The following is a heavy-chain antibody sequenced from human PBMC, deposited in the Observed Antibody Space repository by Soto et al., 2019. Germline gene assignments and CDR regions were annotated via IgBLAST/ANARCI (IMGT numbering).Heavy chain of an antibody. CDR1: GFTFSSYA. Sequence: DVQLLESGGGLVQPGGSLRLSCAASGFTFSSYAMSWVRQAPGTGLEWVSAISGSGGSTYYADSVKGRFTISRDNSKNTLYLQRNSLRAEDTAVYYCAKDKQDIVVVVADHYYGMDVWGQGTTVTVSS. CDR2: ISGSGGST. V-gene: IGHV3-23*01. D-gene: IGHD2-15*01. J-gene: IGHJ6*02. CDR3: AKDKQDIVVVVADHYYGMDV.